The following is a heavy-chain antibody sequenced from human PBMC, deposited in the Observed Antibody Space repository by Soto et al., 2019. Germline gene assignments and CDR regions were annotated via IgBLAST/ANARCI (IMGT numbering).Heavy chain of an antibody. Sequence: ASVKVSCKASGYTFINYYMHWVRQAPGQGFEWMGRISPKSGGTNYAQKFQGRVSLTWDTSLKTAYMELSSLMSEDTAVYYCARGRYGSGSYFDYWGQGTLVTVSS. J-gene: IGHJ4*02. CDR3: ARGRYGSGSYFDY. V-gene: IGHV1-2*02. CDR1: GYTFINYY. D-gene: IGHD3-10*01. CDR2: ISPKSGGT.